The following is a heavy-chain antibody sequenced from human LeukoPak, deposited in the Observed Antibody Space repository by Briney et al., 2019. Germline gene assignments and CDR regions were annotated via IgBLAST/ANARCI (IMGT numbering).Heavy chain of an antibody. J-gene: IGHJ3*02. Sequence: ASAKVSCKGSGYTFTGYYMHWVRQAPGQGLEWMGWINPKSGDTHYAQKFQGRVTMTRDTSISTAYMELSRLRSDDTAVYYCARSDGRNDAFDIWGQGTMVTVSS. V-gene: IGHV1-2*02. D-gene: IGHD1-1*01. CDR3: ARSDGRNDAFDI. CDR2: INPKSGDT. CDR1: GYTFTGYY.